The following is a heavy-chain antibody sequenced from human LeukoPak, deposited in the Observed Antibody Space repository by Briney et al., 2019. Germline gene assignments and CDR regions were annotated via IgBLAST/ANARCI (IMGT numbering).Heavy chain of an antibody. CDR1: GGSISSYY. V-gene: IGHV4-4*07. CDR2: IYTSGST. CDR3: ARDRKYYYDSSGYYQYDAFDI. J-gene: IGHJ3*02. Sequence: PSETLSLTCTVSGGSISSYYWSRIRQPAGKGLEWIGRIYTSGSTNYNPSLKSRVTMSVDTSKNQFSLKLSSVTAADTAVYYCARDRKYYYDSSGYYQYDAFDIWGQGTMVTVSS. D-gene: IGHD3-22*01.